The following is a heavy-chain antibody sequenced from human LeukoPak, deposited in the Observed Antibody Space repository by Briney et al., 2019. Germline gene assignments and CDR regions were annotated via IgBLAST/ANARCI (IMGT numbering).Heavy chain of an antibody. J-gene: IGHJ6*03. CDR1: GGSISSYY. CDR3: ASLGYCSSTSCHRNYYYYMDV. V-gene: IGHV4-4*07. CDR2: IYTSGST. D-gene: IGHD2-2*02. Sequence: SETLSLTCTVSGGSISSYYWSWIRQPAGKGLEWIGRIYTSGSTNYNPSLKSRVTMSVDTSKNQFSLKLSSVTAADTAVYYCASLGYCSSTSCHRNYYYYMDVWGKGTTVTVSS.